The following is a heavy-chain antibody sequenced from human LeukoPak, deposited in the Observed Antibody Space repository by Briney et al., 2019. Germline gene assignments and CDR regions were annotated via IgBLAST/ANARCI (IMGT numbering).Heavy chain of an antibody. CDR1: GFALRYYQ. D-gene: IGHD3-10*01. Sequence: GGSLRLSCATSGFALRYYQMNWVRQAPGKGLEWVSYINVVNGAIYYADSVKGRFTISGDIATNSVYLQMNSLRAEDTALYYCVRDGNRGYDMDVWGQGTAVTVSS. J-gene: IGHJ6*02. CDR3: VRDGNRGYDMDV. V-gene: IGHV3-48*01. CDR2: INVVNGAI.